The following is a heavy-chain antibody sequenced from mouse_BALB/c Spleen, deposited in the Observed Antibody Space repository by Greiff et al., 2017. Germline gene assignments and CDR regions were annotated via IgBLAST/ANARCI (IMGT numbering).Heavy chain of an antibody. CDR2: ISYSGST. CDR3: AESYYRYYAMDY. Sequence: EVQRVESGPGLVKPSQSLSLTCTVTGYSITSDYAWNWIRQFPGNKLEWMGYISYSGSTSYNPSLKSRISITRDTSKNQFFLQLNSVTTEDTATYYCAESYYRYYAMDYWGQGTSVTVSS. J-gene: IGHJ4*01. CDR1: GYSITSDYA. D-gene: IGHD1-1*01. V-gene: IGHV3-2*02.